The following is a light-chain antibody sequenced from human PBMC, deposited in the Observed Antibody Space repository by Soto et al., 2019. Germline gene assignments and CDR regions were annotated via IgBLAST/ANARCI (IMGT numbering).Light chain of an antibody. CDR1: SSNIGAGYD. CDR2: GNS. V-gene: IGLV1-40*01. J-gene: IGLJ1*01. Sequence: QSVLTQPPSVSGAPGQRVTISCSGSSSNIGAGYDVHWYQQLPGTAPKLLIYGNSNRPSGVPDRFSGSKSGTSASLAITGLQAEDEADYYCQSYDRSLGYVFGTGTKLTVL. CDR3: QSYDRSLGYV.